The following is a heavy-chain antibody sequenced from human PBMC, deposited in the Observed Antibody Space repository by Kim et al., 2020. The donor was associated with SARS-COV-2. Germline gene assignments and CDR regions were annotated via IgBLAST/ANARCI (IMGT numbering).Heavy chain of an antibody. D-gene: IGHD2-21*02. CDR1: GGTFSSYA. Sequence: SVKVSCKASGGTFSSYAISWVRQAPGQGLEWMGGIIPIFGTANYAQKFQGRVTITADESTSTAYMELSSLRSEDTAVYYCARATVLTVVTPNTYFDLWGRGTLVTVSS. J-gene: IGHJ2*01. CDR3: ARATVLTVVTPNTYFDL. CDR2: IIPIFGTA. V-gene: IGHV1-69*13.